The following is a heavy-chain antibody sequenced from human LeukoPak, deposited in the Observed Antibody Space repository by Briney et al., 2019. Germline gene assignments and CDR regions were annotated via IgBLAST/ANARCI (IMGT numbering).Heavy chain of an antibody. CDR3: ARETYSSSWSAKFYYYYYMDV. Sequence: PGGSLRLSCEASGFTFSIYEMNWVRQAPGKGLEWVANIKQDGSDKYYVDSVKGRFTISRDNAKNSLYLQMNSVRAEDTAVYYCARETYSSSWSAKFYYYYYMDVWGKGTTVTVSS. CDR2: IKQDGSDK. D-gene: IGHD6-13*01. J-gene: IGHJ6*03. CDR1: GFTFSIYE. V-gene: IGHV3-7*01.